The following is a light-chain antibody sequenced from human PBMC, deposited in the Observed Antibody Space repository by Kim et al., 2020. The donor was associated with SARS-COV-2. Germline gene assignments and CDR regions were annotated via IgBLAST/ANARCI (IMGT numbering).Light chain of an antibody. CDR1: QSVSSMY. CDR2: GAS. J-gene: IGKJ1*01. CDR3: QQYENSPWT. Sequence: IVLTQSPGTLSLPPGERATLSCRASQSVSSMYLAWYQQKPGQAPRLLIYGASSRATGIPDRFSGSGSGTDFTLTISRLEPEDCAVYYCQQYENSPWTFGQGTQVDIK. V-gene: IGKV3-20*01.